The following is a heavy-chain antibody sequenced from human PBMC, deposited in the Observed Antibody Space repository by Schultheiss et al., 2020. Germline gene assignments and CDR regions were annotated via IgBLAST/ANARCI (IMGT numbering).Heavy chain of an antibody. CDR1: GLTIRTYA. CDR3: AKREGSGWYGYYFDY. V-gene: IGHV3-23*01. J-gene: IGHJ4*02. Sequence: GGSLRISCAVPGLTIRTYAMFWVRQAPGKGLEWVSGISGDDTTDYADSVKGRFTISRDKSENTLFLQMNSLRADDTALYYCAKREGSGWYGYYFDYWGQGALVTVSS. D-gene: IGHD6-19*01. CDR2: ISGDDTT.